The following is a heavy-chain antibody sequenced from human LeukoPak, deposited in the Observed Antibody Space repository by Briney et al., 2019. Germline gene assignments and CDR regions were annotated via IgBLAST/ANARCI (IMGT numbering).Heavy chain of an antibody. J-gene: IGHJ5*02. D-gene: IGHD6-19*01. Sequence: SETLSLTCTVSGGSISSYYWSWIRQPPGKGLEWIGYIYYSGSTNYNPSLKSRVTISVDTSKNQFSLKLSSVTAGDTAVYYCARWLVPHNWFDPWGQGALVTVSS. CDR3: ARWLVPHNWFDP. V-gene: IGHV4-59*01. CDR1: GGSISSYY. CDR2: IYYSGST.